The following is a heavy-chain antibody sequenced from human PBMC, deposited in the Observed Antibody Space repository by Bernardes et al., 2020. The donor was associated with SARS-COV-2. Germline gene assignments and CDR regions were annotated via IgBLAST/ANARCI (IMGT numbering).Heavy chain of an antibody. CDR1: GYTFTGHY. CDR2: SNPKSGDT. D-gene: IGHD5-18*01. Sequence: ASVKVSRKASGYTFTGHYVHWVRQAPGQGLEWMGWSNPKSGDTNYGQKFQGRVTMTRDTSISTAYMELSRLISDDTAVYYCAREVPRRDSNAFDDWGQGTLVTVSS. J-gene: IGHJ4*02. CDR3: AREVPRRDSNAFDD. V-gene: IGHV1-2*02.